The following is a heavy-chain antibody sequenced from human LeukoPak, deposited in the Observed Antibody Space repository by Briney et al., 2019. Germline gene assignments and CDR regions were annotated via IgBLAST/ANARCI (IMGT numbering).Heavy chain of an antibody. D-gene: IGHD6-13*01. CDR3: AKDPVNVLGRIAAAGTKGYFDY. CDR2: ISYDGSNK. V-gene: IGHV3-30*18. Sequence: GRSLRLSCAASGFTFSSYGMHWVRQAPGKGLEWVAVISYDGSNKYYADSVKGRFTISRDNSKNTLYLQMNSLRAEDTAVYYCAKDPVNVLGRIAAAGTKGYFDYWGQGTLVTVSS. CDR1: GFTFSSYG. J-gene: IGHJ4*02.